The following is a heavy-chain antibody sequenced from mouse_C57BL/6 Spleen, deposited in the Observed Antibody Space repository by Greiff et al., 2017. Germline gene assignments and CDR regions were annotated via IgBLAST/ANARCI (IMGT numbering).Heavy chain of an antibody. CDR3: ARHYGSSRYWYFDV. CDR1: GYTFTSYW. Sequence: QVQLQQPGAELVKPGASVKLSCKASGYTFTSYWMQWVKQRPGQGLEWIGEIDPSDSYTNYNQKYKGKATLTVDTSSSTAYMQLSSLTSEDSAVXDCARHYGSSRYWYFDVWGTGTTVTVSS. D-gene: IGHD1-1*01. V-gene: IGHV1-50*01. J-gene: IGHJ1*03. CDR2: IDPSDSYT.